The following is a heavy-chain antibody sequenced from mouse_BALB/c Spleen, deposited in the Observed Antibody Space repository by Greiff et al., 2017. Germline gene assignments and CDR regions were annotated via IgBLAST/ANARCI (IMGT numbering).Heavy chain of an antibody. CDR3: ARDRTGTFAY. V-gene: IGHV2-9*02. D-gene: IGHD4-1*01. J-gene: IGHJ3*01. CDR2: IWAGGST. CDR1: GFSLTSYG. Sequence: VKLVESGPGLVAPSQSLSITCTVSGFSLTSYGVHWARQPPGKGLEWLGVIWAGGSTNYNSALMSRLSISKDNSKSQVFLKMDSLQTDDTAMYYCARDRTGTFAYWGQGTLVTVSA.